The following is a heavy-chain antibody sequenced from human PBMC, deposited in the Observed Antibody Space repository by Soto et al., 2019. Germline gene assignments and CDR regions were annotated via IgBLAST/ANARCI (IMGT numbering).Heavy chain of an antibody. CDR2: ISRSSANI. Sequence: PGGSLRLSCAASGFTFSRHTMNWVRQAPGKGLEWVSAISRSSANIYYADSVKGRFTISRDNAKNSLYLQMNSLRAEDTAVYYCARVPGREYYFDYWGQGTLVTVSS. J-gene: IGHJ4*02. D-gene: IGHD3-10*01. CDR1: GFTFSRHT. V-gene: IGHV3-21*01. CDR3: ARVPGREYYFDY.